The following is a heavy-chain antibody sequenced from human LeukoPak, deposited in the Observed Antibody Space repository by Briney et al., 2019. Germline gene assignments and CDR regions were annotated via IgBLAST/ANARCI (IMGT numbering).Heavy chain of an antibody. J-gene: IGHJ4*02. CDR1: GDSISTSSYY. V-gene: IGHV4-39*01. CDR3: ARLRGYSYGFADY. CDR2: IYYSGST. D-gene: IGHD5-18*01. Sequence: SETLSLTCTVSGDSISTSSYYWGWIRQPPGKGLEWLGSIYYSGSTYYNPSLKSRATISVDTSKNQFSLKLSSVTAADTAVYYCARLRGYSYGFADYWGQGTLVTVSS.